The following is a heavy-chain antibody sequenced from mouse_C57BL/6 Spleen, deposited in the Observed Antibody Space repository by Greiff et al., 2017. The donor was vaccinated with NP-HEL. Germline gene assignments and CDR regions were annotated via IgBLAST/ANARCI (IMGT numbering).Heavy chain of an antibody. J-gene: IGHJ4*01. D-gene: IGHD2-3*01. CDR2: IYPRDGST. CDR1: GYTFTSYA. V-gene: IGHV1-85*01. Sequence: VQLQQSGPELVKPGASVKLSCKASGYTFTSYAINWVKQRPGQGLEWIGWIYPRDGSTKYNEKFKGKATLTVDTSSSTAYMELHSLTSEDSAVYFCAGCDGYPYYAMDYWGQGTSVTVSS. CDR3: AGCDGYPYYAMDY.